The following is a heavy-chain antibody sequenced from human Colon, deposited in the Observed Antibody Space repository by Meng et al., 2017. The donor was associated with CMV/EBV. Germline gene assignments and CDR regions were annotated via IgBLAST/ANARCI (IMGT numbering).Heavy chain of an antibody. D-gene: IGHD1-14*01. CDR1: GYKFSTYW. Sequence: GESLKISCETSGYKFSTYWIGWVRQMPGRGLEWMGVIYPDDSFTRYSPSFEGQVIISADKSTNTAYLQWSDLKASDTAMYYCATSSAFSPGGAYDVWGRGTVVTVSS. V-gene: IGHV5-51*01. CDR2: IYPDDSFT. J-gene: IGHJ3*01. CDR3: ATSSAFSPGGAYDV.